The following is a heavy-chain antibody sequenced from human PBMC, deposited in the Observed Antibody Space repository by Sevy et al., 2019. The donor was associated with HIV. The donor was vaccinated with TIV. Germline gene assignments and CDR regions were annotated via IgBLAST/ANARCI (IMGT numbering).Heavy chain of an antibody. D-gene: IGHD6-6*01. CDR3: ARESIGSVGDFDY. Sequence: GSLRLPCSVSGDFINLYFWSWIRQPPGKGLEWIGYIYSSGSTNYNPSLKSRVTISLATSKDQFSLKLSSVTAADTAVYYCARESIGSVGDFDYWGQGTLVTVSS. V-gene: IGHV4-59*01. CDR1: GDFINLYF. J-gene: IGHJ4*02. CDR2: IYSSGST.